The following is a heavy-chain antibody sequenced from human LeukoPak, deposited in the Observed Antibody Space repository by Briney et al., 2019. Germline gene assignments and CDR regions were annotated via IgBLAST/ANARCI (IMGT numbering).Heavy chain of an antibody. CDR3: AKQVSYYYGSGSRNNWFDP. CDR1: GFTFSSYG. CDR2: ISYDGSNK. V-gene: IGHV3-30*18. J-gene: IGHJ5*02. Sequence: PGRSLRLSCAASGFTFSSYGMHWVRQAPGKGLEWVAVISYDGSNKYYADSVKGRFTISRDNSKNMLYLQMNSLRAEDTAVYYCAKQVSYYYGSGSRNNWFDPWGQGTLVTVSS. D-gene: IGHD3-10*01.